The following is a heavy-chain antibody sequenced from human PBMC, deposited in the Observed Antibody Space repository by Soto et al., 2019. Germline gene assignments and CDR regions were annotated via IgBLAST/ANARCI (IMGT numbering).Heavy chain of an antibody. CDR2: IYWDDDK. Sequence: QITLKESGPTLVKPTQTLTLTCTFSGFSLSTSGVGVGWIRQPPGKALEWLALIYWDDDKRYSPSLKSRLTITKDTSKNQVVLTMTNMDPVDTATYYCAHSKLRYFDWLPPQMGGYNWFDPWGQGTLVTVSS. D-gene: IGHD3-9*01. J-gene: IGHJ5*02. CDR1: GFSLSTSGVG. V-gene: IGHV2-5*02. CDR3: AHSKLRYFDWLPPQMGGYNWFDP.